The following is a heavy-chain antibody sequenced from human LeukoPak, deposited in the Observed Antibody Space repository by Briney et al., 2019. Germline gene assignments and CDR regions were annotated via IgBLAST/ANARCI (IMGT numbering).Heavy chain of an antibody. CDR1: GYTFTNFD. CDR2: MNPKTGNT. V-gene: IGHV1-8*01. Sequence: ASVKVSCKASGYTFTNFDINWVRQATGQGLEWMGWMNPKTGNTGSAQKLQGRVTITGNTSISTAYMELSSLRSEDTAVYYCARKLSGWYPDYWGQGTLVTVSS. D-gene: IGHD6-19*01. CDR3: ARKLSGWYPDY. J-gene: IGHJ4*02.